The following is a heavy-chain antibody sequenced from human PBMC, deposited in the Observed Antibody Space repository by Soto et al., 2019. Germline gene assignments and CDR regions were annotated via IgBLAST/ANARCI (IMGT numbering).Heavy chain of an antibody. V-gene: IGHV1-18*01. D-gene: IGHD3-9*01. CDR3: ARDEGGYDILTGYYKAHHFDY. Sequence: QVQLVQSGAEVKKPGDSVKVSCSASGYTFTHFYITWVRQAPGQGLEWMGAISPHNFNTNFAQKFEGRVTLTTDTSTGTPSMEMTSLRSDDTAVYYCARDEGGYDILTGYYKAHHFDYWGQGVLVTVSS. CDR2: ISPHNFNT. CDR1: GYTFTHFY. J-gene: IGHJ4*02.